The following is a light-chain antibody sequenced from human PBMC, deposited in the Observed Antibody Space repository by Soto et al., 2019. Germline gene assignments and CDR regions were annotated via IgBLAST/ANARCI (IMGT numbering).Light chain of an antibody. CDR3: TSYTSSNTLYV. J-gene: IGLJ1*01. CDR1: SSDVGAYDF. CDR2: DVS. Sequence: QSVPAQPASVSGSPGQSITISCTGTSSDVGAYDFVSWYQQHPDKAPKLMIYDVSNRPSGVSDRFSGSKSGNTASLTISGLLAEDDADYYCTSYTSSNTLYVFGTGTKLPVL. V-gene: IGLV2-14*01.